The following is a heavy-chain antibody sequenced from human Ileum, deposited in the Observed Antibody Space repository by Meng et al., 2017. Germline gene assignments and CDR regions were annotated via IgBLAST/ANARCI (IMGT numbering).Heavy chain of an antibody. Sequence: QVQLQESGPGLVKPSQTLSLNCTVSGGSITSGDYYWSWISQPLGKGLEWIGYIFYPGATYSNPSLKSRVTVSLDTSKSQFSLKLSSVTAADTAIYYCVSERRRSYFFDYWGQGTLVTVSS. V-gene: IGHV4-30-4*01. CDR3: VSERRRSYFFDY. J-gene: IGHJ4*02. CDR2: IFYPGAT. CDR1: GGSITSGDYY.